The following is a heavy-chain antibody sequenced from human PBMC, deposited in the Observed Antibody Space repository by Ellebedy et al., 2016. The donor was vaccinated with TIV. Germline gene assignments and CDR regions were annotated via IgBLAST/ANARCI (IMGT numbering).Heavy chain of an antibody. Sequence: GGSLRLSXVGSGFDVSRYVLHWVRQAPAKGPEWVAVISYDANHIYYAESVKGRFTISRDNSKNTMFLQMNSLRHEDSGLYYCARDRGRFESSLATYYDYYMDVWGRGTTVTVSS. V-gene: IGHV3-30-3*01. D-gene: IGHD3-3*01. CDR1: GFDVSRYV. CDR2: ISYDANHI. CDR3: ARDRGRFESSLATYYDYYMDV. J-gene: IGHJ6*03.